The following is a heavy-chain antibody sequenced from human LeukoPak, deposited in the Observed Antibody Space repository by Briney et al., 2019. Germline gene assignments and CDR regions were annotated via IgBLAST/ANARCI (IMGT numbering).Heavy chain of an antibody. D-gene: IGHD2-21*02. CDR1: GYTFTSYY. Sequence: ASVKVSCKASGYTFTSYYMHWVRQAPGQGLEWMGIINPSGGSTSYAQKFQGRVTITADESTSTAYMELSSLRSEDTAVYYCARDPARAYCGGDCYYDYWGQGTLVTVSS. CDR2: INPSGGST. V-gene: IGHV1-46*01. J-gene: IGHJ4*02. CDR3: ARDPARAYCGGDCYYDY.